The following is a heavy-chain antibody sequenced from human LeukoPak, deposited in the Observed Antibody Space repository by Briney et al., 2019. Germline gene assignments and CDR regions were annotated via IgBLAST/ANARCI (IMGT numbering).Heavy chain of an antibody. Sequence: SETLSLTCTVSGGSISNSGHYWGWIRQPPGKGLEWIGSIYYSGSTYYNPPLKSRVTISVDTSKNQFSLKLSSVTAADTAVYYCATQVATISDPFDYWGQGALVTVSS. D-gene: IGHD5-12*01. CDR2: IYYSGST. CDR3: ATQVATISDPFDY. J-gene: IGHJ4*02. V-gene: IGHV4-39*01. CDR1: GGSISNSGHY.